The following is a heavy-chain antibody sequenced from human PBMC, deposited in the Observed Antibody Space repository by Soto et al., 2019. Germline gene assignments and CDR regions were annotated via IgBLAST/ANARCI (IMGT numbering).Heavy chain of an antibody. Sequence: PSETLSLTCVVSGYSISRGYYWGWIRQPPGKGLEWIGSIYHSGTTYYNPSLKSRVTISLDTSRNQFSLYLQMNSLRAEDTAVYYCAREGINNYNEYYFDSWGQGTVVTVSS. CDR2: IYHSGTT. CDR1: GYSISRGYY. J-gene: IGHJ4*02. D-gene: IGHD4-4*01. CDR3: AREGINNYNEYYFDS. V-gene: IGHV4-38-2*02.